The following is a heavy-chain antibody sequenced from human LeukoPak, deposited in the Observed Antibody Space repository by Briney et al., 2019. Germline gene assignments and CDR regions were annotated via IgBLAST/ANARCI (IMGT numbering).Heavy chain of an antibody. CDR2: IVPIFGTA. CDR3: AMSKVRGVTYYYYYYYMDV. V-gene: IGHV1-69*05. J-gene: IGHJ6*03. D-gene: IGHD3-10*01. Sequence: SVKVSCKASGGTFSSYAIIWVRQAPGQGLEWMGGIVPIFGTANYAQKFQGRVTITTDDSTSTAYMELSSLRSEDTAVYYCAMSKVRGVTYYYYYYYMDVWGKGTTVTVSS. CDR1: GGTFSSYA.